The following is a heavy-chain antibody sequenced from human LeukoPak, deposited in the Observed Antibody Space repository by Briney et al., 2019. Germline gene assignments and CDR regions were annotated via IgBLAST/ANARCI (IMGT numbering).Heavy chain of an antibody. Sequence: VASVKVSCKASGYTFTSYGISWVRQATGQGLEWMGWTSAYNGNTNYAQKLQGRVTMTTDTSTSTAYMELRSLRSDDTAVYYCARAFHSSRYDRRWFDPWGQGTLVTVSS. CDR3: ARAFHSSRYDRRWFDP. D-gene: IGHD3-22*01. V-gene: IGHV1-18*01. J-gene: IGHJ5*02. CDR2: TSAYNGNT. CDR1: GYTFTSYG.